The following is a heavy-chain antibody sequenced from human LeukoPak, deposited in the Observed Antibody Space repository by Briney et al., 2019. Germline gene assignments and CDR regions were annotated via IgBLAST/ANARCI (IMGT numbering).Heavy chain of an antibody. J-gene: IGHJ4*02. V-gene: IGHV1-2*06. CDR3: ARDYGSGWYSY. CDR1: GYTFTNYY. CDR2: INPNSGAT. D-gene: IGHD6-19*01. Sequence: GASVKVSCKASGYTFTNYYMNWVRQAPGQGLEWMGRINPNSGATNYAQKFQGRVTMTRDTSISTAYMELSRLRSDDTAVYYCARDYGSGWYSYWGQGTLVTVSS.